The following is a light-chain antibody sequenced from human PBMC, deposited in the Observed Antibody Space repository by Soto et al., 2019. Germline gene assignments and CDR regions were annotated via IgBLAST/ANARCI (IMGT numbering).Light chain of an antibody. CDR2: TAS. CDR1: QDIGNS. Sequence: DLQMTQSPSSLAASVGDRVTITCQASQDIGNSVNWYQQKPGKAPKLLIYTASNLETGVPSRFSGSGSGTDFTFTISSLQPEDFATYYCLQYANLPFTFGPGTKVDIK. J-gene: IGKJ3*01. V-gene: IGKV1-33*01. CDR3: LQYANLPFT.